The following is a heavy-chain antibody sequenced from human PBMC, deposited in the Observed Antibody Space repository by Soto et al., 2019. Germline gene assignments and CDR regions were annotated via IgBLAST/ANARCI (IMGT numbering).Heavy chain of an antibody. D-gene: IGHD3-22*01. CDR1: GGSVSSGNYY. Sequence: QVQLQESGPGLVKPSETLSLTCTVSGGSVSSGNYYWSWIRQPPGKGLEWIGYIFYSGSTYYNPSLKSRVTISVDTSKNQFSLKRSSMTAADTAVYYCARYDSSGGRAFDIWGQGTMVTVSS. V-gene: IGHV4-61*01. CDR2: IFYSGST. J-gene: IGHJ3*02. CDR3: ARYDSSGGRAFDI.